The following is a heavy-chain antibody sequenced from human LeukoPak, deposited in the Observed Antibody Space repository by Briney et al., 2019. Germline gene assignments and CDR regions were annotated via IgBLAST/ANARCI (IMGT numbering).Heavy chain of an antibody. V-gene: IGHV4-34*01. Sequence: PSETLSLTCAVYGGSFSGYYWSWIRQPPGKGLEWIGEINHSGSTNYNPSLKSRVTISVDTSKNQFSLKLSSVTAADTAVYCCAREDGYYDSRADAFDIWGQGTMVTVSS. J-gene: IGHJ3*02. CDR2: INHSGST. CDR3: AREDGYYDSRADAFDI. D-gene: IGHD3-22*01. CDR1: GGSFSGYY.